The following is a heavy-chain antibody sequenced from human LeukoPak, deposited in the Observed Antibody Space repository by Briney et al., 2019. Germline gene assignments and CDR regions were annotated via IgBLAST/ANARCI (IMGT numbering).Heavy chain of an antibody. CDR3: ARRSSGWYFDY. CDR1: GGSISSSSYH. V-gene: IGHV4-39*01. CDR2: IYYTGGT. D-gene: IGHD6-19*01. J-gene: IGHJ4*02. Sequence: SETLSLTCTVSGGSISSSSYHWGWIRQPPGKGLEWIGSIYYTGGTYYNPSLKSRVTISVDTSKNQFSLKLTSVTAADTAVYYCARRSSGWYFDYWGQGTLVTVSS.